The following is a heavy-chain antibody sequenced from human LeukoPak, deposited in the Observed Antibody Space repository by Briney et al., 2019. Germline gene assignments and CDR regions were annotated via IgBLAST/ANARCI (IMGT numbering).Heavy chain of an antibody. D-gene: IGHD2-15*01. V-gene: IGHV3-30*03. Sequence: PGGSLRLSCAASGLTASHSVNNAMHWVRQAPGAGLDLVAVISNDGSSKYYTDSVRGRFTVSRDNSKNTLYLEVNSLRAEDTAVYFCARGETLRLFYCDFWGQGTLVTVSS. J-gene: IGHJ4*02. CDR2: ISNDGSSK. CDR1: GLTASHSVNNA. CDR3: ARGETLRLFYCDF.